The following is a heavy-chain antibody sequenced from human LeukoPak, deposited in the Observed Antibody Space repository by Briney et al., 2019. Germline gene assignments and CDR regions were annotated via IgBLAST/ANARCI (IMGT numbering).Heavy chain of an antibody. V-gene: IGHV4-4*09. Sequence: SETLSLTCTVSGGSISSYYWSWIRQPPGKGLEWIGYIYTSGSTNYNPSLKSRVTISVDTSKNQFSLELSSVTAADTAVYYCARGRLGVAGYYFDYWGQGNLVTVSS. D-gene: IGHD3-16*01. CDR1: GGSISSYY. CDR3: ARGRLGVAGYYFDY. J-gene: IGHJ4*02. CDR2: IYTSGST.